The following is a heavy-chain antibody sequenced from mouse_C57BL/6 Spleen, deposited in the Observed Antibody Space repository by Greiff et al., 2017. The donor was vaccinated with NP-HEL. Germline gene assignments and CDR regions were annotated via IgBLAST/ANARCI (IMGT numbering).Heavy chain of an antibody. V-gene: IGHV5-9-1*02. Sequence: EVKVEESGEGLVKPGGSLKLSCAASGFTFSSYAMSWVRQTPEKRLEWVAYISSGGDYIYYADTVKGRFTISRDNARNTLYLQMSSLKSEDTAMYYCTRGLIYDGYYAWFAYWGQGTLVTVSA. CDR2: ISSGGDYI. J-gene: IGHJ3*01. D-gene: IGHD2-3*01. CDR3: TRGLIYDGYYAWFAY. CDR1: GFTFSSYA.